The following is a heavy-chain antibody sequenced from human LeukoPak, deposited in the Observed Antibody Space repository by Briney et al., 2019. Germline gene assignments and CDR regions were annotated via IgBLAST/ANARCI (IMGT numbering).Heavy chain of an antibody. D-gene: IGHD5-24*01. V-gene: IGHV3-30*03. CDR2: ISYDGSNK. CDR3: ARDRDGGPFHMDV. CDR1: GFTFSSYG. Sequence: GGSLRLSCAASGFTFSSYGMHWVRQAPGKGLEWVAVISYDGSNKYYADSVKGRFTISRDNSKNTLYLQMNSLRAEDTAVYYCARDRDGGPFHMDVWGQGTTVTVSS. J-gene: IGHJ6*02.